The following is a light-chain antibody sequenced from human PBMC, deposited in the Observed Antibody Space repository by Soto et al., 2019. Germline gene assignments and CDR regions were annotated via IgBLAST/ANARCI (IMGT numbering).Light chain of an antibody. CDR3: ATWDNGLTGVV. CDR2: EVS. Sequence: QSALTQPPSASGSPGQSVTISCTGTSSDVGGYNYVSWYQQHPGKAPKLMIYEVSERPSGVPDRFSGSKSDTSASLVISGLQSEDEADYYCATWDNGLTGVVFGGGTKLTVL. J-gene: IGLJ2*01. V-gene: IGLV2-8*01. CDR1: SSDVGGYNY.